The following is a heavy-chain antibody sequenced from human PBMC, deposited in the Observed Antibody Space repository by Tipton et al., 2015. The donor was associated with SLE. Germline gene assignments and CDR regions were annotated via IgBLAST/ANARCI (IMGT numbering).Heavy chain of an antibody. V-gene: IGHV4-39*07. Sequence: TLSLTCSVSGGSITNSNYFWGWIRQPPGKGLEWIGNIYYSGSPYYNPPLKSRVTISVNTSKNQFSLRLSSVTAADTAMFYCASGTLEWSHEPDYWGQGTLVTVSS. J-gene: IGHJ4*02. CDR2: IYYSGSP. CDR3: ASGTLEWSHEPDY. D-gene: IGHD3-3*01. CDR1: GGSITNSNYF.